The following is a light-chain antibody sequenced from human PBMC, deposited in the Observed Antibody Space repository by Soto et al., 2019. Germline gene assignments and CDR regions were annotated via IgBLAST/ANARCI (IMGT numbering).Light chain of an antibody. Sequence: DIVMTQSPDTLYVSPGEGATLSCRASQSVRTKLAWYQQKAGQAPRLLIYDASNRATGIPARFSGSGSGTDFTLTISSLEPEDFAVYYCQQRSNWLWTFGQGTKVDI. J-gene: IGKJ1*01. CDR3: QQRSNWLWT. V-gene: IGKV3-11*01. CDR2: DAS. CDR1: QSVRTK.